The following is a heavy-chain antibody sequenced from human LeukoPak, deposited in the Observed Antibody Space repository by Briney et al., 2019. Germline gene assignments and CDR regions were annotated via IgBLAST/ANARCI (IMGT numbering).Heavy chain of an antibody. Sequence: PWGSLRLSCTASGFTFDDYAMHWVRQAPAKGLEWVSLISGDGGTTDYADSVKGRFTISRDNRRNSLYLHMNSLRTEDTALYFCAKVYVGSWYAYDHWGQGTLVTVSS. V-gene: IGHV3-43*02. J-gene: IGHJ4*02. CDR1: GFTFDDYA. CDR2: ISGDGGTT. CDR3: AKVYVGSWYAYDH. D-gene: IGHD6-13*01.